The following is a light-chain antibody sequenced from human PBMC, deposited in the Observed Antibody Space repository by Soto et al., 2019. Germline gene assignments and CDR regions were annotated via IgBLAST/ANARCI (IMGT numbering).Light chain of an antibody. CDR1: SSDVGDFNY. Sequence: QSVLTQPPSASGSPGQSVTISCTGTSSDVGDFNYVSWYQQHPGKAHKLMIYEVSKRPSGVPDRFSGSKSGNTASLTVSGLQAEDEADDYCSSYAGSNNWNFGTGTKLTVL. CDR3: SSYAGSNNWN. V-gene: IGLV2-8*01. J-gene: IGLJ1*01. CDR2: EVS.